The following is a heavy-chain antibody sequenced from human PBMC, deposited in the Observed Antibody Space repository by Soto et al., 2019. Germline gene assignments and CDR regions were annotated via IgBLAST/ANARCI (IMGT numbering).Heavy chain of an antibody. Sequence: HPGGSLRLSCAASGFTFSGSAMHWVRQASGKGLEWVGRIRSKANSYATAYAASVKGRFTISRDDSKNTAYLQMNSLKTEDTAVYYCTRPTDYSGREHWGQGTLVTVSS. D-gene: IGHD1-1*01. CDR2: IRSKANSYAT. J-gene: IGHJ4*02. CDR1: GFTFSGSA. CDR3: TRPTDYSGREH. V-gene: IGHV3-73*01.